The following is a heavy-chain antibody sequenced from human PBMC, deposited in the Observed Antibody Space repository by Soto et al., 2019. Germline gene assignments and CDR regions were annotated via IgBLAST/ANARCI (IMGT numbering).Heavy chain of an antibody. Sequence: SVKVSCKASGGTFSSYAISWVRQAPGQGLEWMGGIIPIFGTANYAQKFQGRVTITADESTSTAYMELSSLRSEDTAVYYCARDSTAARPYYYYGMDVWGQGTTVTVSS. CDR2: IIPIFGTA. J-gene: IGHJ6*02. V-gene: IGHV1-69*13. D-gene: IGHD6-6*01. CDR3: ARDSTAARPYYYYGMDV. CDR1: GGTFSSYA.